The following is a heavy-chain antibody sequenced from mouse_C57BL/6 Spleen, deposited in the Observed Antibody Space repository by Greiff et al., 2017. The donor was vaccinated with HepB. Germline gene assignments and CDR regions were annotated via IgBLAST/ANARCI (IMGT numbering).Heavy chain of an antibody. CDR3: TTYEGNYSWFAY. D-gene: IGHD2-3*01. Sequence: EVQLQQSGAELVRPGASVKLSCTASGFNIKDYYMHWVKQRPEQGLEWIGRIDPEDGDTEYAPKFQGKATMTADTSSNTAYLQLSSLTSEDTAVYYCTTYEGNYSWFAYWGQGTLVTVSA. J-gene: IGHJ3*01. CDR1: GFNIKDYY. CDR2: IDPEDGDT. V-gene: IGHV14-1*01.